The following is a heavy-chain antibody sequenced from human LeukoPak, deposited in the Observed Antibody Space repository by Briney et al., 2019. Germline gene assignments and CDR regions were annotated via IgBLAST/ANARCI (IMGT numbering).Heavy chain of an antibody. CDR2: ILHNGDST. Sequence: GGSLRLSCAASGFTCSTYVMSWVRQAPGKGLEWLSLILHNGDSTYYADSVKGRFTISRDNSKNTLYLQMNSLRAEDTAVYYCAKGITPNDYWGQGTLVTVSS. CDR3: AKGITPNDY. V-gene: IGHV3-23*01. CDR1: GFTCSTYV. J-gene: IGHJ4*02. D-gene: IGHD5-24*01.